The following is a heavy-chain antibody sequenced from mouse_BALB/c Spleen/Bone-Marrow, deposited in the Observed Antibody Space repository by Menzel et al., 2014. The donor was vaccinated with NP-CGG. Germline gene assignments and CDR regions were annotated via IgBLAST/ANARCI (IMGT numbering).Heavy chain of an antibody. J-gene: IGHJ1*01. CDR1: EFTLTDYY. V-gene: IGHV7-3*02. Sequence: QPGGSLRLSCATYEFTLTDYYMSWVRQPPGKALEWLGFIRNKAKGSTTDYSASVKGRFTISRDNSQSILYLQMNTLRPEDSATYYCARDIEGNYSYWYLD. D-gene: IGHD2-1*01. CDR2: IRNKAKGSTT. CDR3: ARDIEGNYSYWYLD.